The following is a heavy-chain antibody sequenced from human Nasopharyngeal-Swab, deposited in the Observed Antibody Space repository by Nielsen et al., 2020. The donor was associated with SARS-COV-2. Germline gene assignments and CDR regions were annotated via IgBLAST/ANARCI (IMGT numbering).Heavy chain of an antibody. CDR1: GFTFDDYA. J-gene: IGHJ4*02. Sequence: LSLTCAASGFTFDDYAMHWVRQAPGKGLEWVSGISWNSGSTGYADSVKGRFTISGDNSKNALYLQMNSLRAEDTAVYYCAREMGNDCSSTSCYTEARYYFDYWGQGTLVTVSS. CDR2: ISWNSGST. CDR3: AREMGNDCSSTSCYTEARYYFDY. V-gene: IGHV3-9*01. D-gene: IGHD2-2*02.